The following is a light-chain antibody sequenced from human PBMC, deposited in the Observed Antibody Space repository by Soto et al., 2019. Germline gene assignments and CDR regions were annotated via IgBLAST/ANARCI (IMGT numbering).Light chain of an antibody. J-gene: IGKJ2*01. V-gene: IGKV3-20*01. CDR2: VAS. Sequence: EIVLTQSPGTLSLSPGERATLSCRASQSVTINYLAWYQQKPGQAPRLLIYVASSRATGIPDRFSGSGSGTHFTLTISRLEPEDSAVYYCQQYGSPPYTFGQGTKLEI. CDR1: QSVTINY. CDR3: QQYGSPPYT.